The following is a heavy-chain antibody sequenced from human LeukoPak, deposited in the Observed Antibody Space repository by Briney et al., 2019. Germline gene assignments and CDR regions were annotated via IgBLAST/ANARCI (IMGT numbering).Heavy chain of an antibody. CDR3: ASDSSGYPPDY. D-gene: IGHD3-22*01. Sequence: SETLSLTCTVSGGSISSSSYYWSWIRQPPGKGLEWIGSIYYSGSTYYNPSLKSRVTISVDTSKNQFSLKLSSVTAADTAVYYCASDSSGYPPDYWGQGTLVTVSS. V-gene: IGHV4-39*07. J-gene: IGHJ4*02. CDR1: GGSISSSSYY. CDR2: IYYSGST.